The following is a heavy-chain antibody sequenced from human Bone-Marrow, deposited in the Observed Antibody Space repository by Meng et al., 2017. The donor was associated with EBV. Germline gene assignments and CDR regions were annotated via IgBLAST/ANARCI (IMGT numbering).Heavy chain of an antibody. V-gene: IGHV1-8*01. CDR3: ARGRLEARGYFDP. CDR2: MNPNSGNT. Sequence: VTLCQAGAEVKKPGASGKVSFKASGYTFTSYDINWVRQATGQGLEWMGWMNPNSGNTGYAQKFQGRVTMTRNTSISTAYMELSSLRSEDTAVYYCARGRLEARGYFDPWGQGTLVTVSS. CDR1: GYTFTSYD. D-gene: IGHD3-3*01. J-gene: IGHJ5*02.